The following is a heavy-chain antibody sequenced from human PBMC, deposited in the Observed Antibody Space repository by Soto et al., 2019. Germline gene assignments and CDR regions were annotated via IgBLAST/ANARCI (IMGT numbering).Heavy chain of an antibody. CDR3: ARDPDLQYSSGPHDGL. CDR1: GGSVSSGSYY. J-gene: IGHJ4*02. CDR2: IYYSGST. Sequence: QVQLQESGPGLVKPSETLSLTCTVSGGSVSSGSYYWSWIRQPPGKGLEWIGYIYYSGSTNYNPSLKSRVTISVDTSKNQFSLKLSSVTAADTAVYYCARDPDLQYSSGPHDGLWGQGTLVTVSS. V-gene: IGHV4-61*01. D-gene: IGHD6-19*01.